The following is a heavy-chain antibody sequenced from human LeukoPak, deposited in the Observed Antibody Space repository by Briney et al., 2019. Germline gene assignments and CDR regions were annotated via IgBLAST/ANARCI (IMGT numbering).Heavy chain of an antibody. V-gene: IGHV4-59*12. Sequence: SETLSLTCTVSGGSISSYYWSWIRQPPGKGLEWIGYIYCSGSTNYNPSLKSRVTISVDTSKNQFSLKLSSVTAADTAVYYCARDPERKYWYFDLWGRGTLVTVSS. CDR3: ARDPERKYWYFDL. D-gene: IGHD5-24*01. J-gene: IGHJ2*01. CDR2: IYCSGST. CDR1: GGSISSYY.